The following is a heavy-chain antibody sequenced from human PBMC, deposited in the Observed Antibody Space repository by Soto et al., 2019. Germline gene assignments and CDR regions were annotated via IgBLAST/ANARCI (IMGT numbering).Heavy chain of an antibody. J-gene: IGHJ3*02. Sequence: EVQLVESGGGLIQPGGSLRLSCAASGFTVSSNYMSWVRQAPGKGPEWVSVIYSGGSTYYADSVKGRFTISRDNSKNTLYLQMNSLRAEDTAVYYCARGNQGNDGEELDAFDIWGQGTMVTVSS. D-gene: IGHD1-1*01. CDR2: IYSGGST. CDR1: GFTVSSNY. V-gene: IGHV3-53*01. CDR3: ARGNQGNDGEELDAFDI.